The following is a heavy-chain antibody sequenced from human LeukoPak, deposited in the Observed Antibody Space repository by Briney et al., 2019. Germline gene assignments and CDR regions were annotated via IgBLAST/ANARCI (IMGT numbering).Heavy chain of an antibody. V-gene: IGHV3-30*18. CDR2: ISWDGKVK. CDR1: GTFSTHW. CDR3: AKELSPYTSRGWDY. D-gene: IGHD6-13*01. J-gene: IGHJ4*02. Sequence: GGSLRLSCVASGTFSTHWMTWVRQAPGKGLEWVAVISWDGKVKYYADSVRGRFTISRDNSKNTLSLQMNSLRAEDTAVYYCAKELSPYTSRGWDYWGQGTLVTVSS.